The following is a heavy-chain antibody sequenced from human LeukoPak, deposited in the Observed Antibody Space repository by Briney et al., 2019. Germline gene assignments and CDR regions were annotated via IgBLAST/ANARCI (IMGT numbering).Heavy chain of an antibody. D-gene: IGHD1-7*01. CDR2: ISAYNDNR. J-gene: IGHJ4*02. Sequence: ASLKVSCKASGYAFTSYGISWVRQAPGQGLEWMGWISAYNDNRNYAQKVQGRVTMTTDTSTSTAYMELRSLRSNDTAVYFCARDDGKWNYVANYWGQGTLVTVSS. V-gene: IGHV1-18*01. CDR1: GYAFTSYG. CDR3: ARDDGKWNYVANY.